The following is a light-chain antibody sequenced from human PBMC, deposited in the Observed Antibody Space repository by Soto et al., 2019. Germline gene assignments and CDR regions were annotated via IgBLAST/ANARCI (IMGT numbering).Light chain of an antibody. CDR1: QSISRY. Sequence: DIQVTQSPSSLSASVGDSVTISCRASQSISRYLTWYQQKPGKAPKLLIFSASGLQSGVPSRVSGGGYGTEFTRTISSLQLEDFATYYCQQSHTNPLTFGGGTKVDIK. CDR3: QQSHTNPLT. J-gene: IGKJ4*01. V-gene: IGKV1-39*01. CDR2: SAS.